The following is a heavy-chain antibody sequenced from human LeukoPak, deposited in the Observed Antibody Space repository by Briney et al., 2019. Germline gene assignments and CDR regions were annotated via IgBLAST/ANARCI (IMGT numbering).Heavy chain of an antibody. Sequence: SETLSLTCTVSGXSISSYYWSWIRQPPGKGLEWIGYIYYGGSTNYNPSLKSRVTISVDTSKNQFSLKLSSVTAADTAVYYCARERGAVAGWFDPWGQGTLVTVSS. J-gene: IGHJ5*02. CDR3: ARERGAVAGWFDP. CDR2: IYYGGST. V-gene: IGHV4-59*01. CDR1: GXSISSYY. D-gene: IGHD6-19*01.